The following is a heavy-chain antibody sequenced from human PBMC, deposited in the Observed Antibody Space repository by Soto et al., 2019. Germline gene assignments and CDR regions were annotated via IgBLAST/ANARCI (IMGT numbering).Heavy chain of an antibody. D-gene: IGHD6-19*01. J-gene: IGHJ4*02. V-gene: IGHV3-9*01. Sequence: EVQLVESGGGLVQPGRSLRLSCAASGFTFDDYAMHWVRQAPGKGLEWVSGISWNSGSIGYADSVKGRFTISRDNAKNSLYLQMNRLGAEDTALYYCAKDTRYSSGWYGGVVFDYWGQGTLVTVSS. CDR3: AKDTRYSSGWYGGVVFDY. CDR1: GFTFDDYA. CDR2: ISWNSGSI.